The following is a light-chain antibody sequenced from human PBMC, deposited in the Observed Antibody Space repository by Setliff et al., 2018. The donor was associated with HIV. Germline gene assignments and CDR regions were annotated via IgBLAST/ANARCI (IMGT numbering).Light chain of an antibody. CDR1: SSNIGSNT. CDR3: AAWDDSLKGGV. CDR2: SNN. Sequence: VLAQPPSASGTPGQRVTISCSGSSSNIGSNTVNWYQQLPGTAPKLLIYSNNQRPSGVPDRFSGSKSGTSASLAISGLQSEDEADYYCAAWDDSLKGGVFGGGTQLTVL. V-gene: IGLV1-44*01. J-gene: IGLJ3*02.